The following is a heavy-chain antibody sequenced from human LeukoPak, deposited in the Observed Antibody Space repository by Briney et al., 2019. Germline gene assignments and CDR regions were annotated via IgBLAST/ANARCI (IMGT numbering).Heavy chain of an antibody. Sequence: GGSLRLSCAASGFTFSSYWKHWVRQAPGKGLVWVSRINSDGSSTSYADSVKGRFTISRDNAKNTLYLQMNSLRAEDTAVYYCATLQRYCSSTSCYRWFDPWGQGTLVTVSS. CDR1: GFTFSSYW. CDR3: ATLQRYCSSTSCYRWFDP. CDR2: INSDGSST. V-gene: IGHV3-74*01. J-gene: IGHJ5*02. D-gene: IGHD2-2*01.